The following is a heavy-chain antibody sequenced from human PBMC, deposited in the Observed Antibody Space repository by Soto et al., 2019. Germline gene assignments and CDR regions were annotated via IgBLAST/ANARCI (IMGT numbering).Heavy chain of an antibody. Sequence: LRLSCAASGFTFSSYAMHWVRQAPGKGLEWVAAISYDGSNKYYADSVKGRFTISRDNSKNTLYLQMNSLRAEDTAVYYCAREAFPVGVSSGSYFSPDYWGQGTLVTVSS. CDR3: AREAFPVGVSSGSYFSPDY. J-gene: IGHJ4*02. D-gene: IGHD1-26*01. CDR2: ISYDGSNK. V-gene: IGHV3-30-3*01. CDR1: GFTFSSYA.